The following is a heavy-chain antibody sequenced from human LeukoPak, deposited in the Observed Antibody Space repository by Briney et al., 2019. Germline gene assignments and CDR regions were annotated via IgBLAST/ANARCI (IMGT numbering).Heavy chain of an antibody. J-gene: IGHJ4*02. Sequence: ASVKVSCKASGYSFSSYGISWVRQAPGQGLEWMGWISGYNGNTNYAQKLQGRVTMTTDTSTSTAYMELRSLRSDDTAVYYCAREEVRRAVAGYCDYWGQGTLVTVSS. V-gene: IGHV1-18*01. CDR1: GYSFSSYG. D-gene: IGHD6-19*01. CDR3: AREEVRRAVAGYCDY. CDR2: ISGYNGNT.